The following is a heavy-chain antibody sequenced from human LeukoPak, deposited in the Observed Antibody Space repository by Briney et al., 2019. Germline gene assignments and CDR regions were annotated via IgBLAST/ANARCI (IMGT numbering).Heavy chain of an antibody. CDR1: GGSLSGYY. CDR2: INHSGST. J-gene: IGHJ4*02. Sequence: SETLSLTCAVYGGSLSGYYWSWIRQPPGKGLEWIGEINHSGSTNYNPSLKSRVTISVDTSKNQFSLKLSSVTAADTAVYYCARGSAAMAGWGQGTLVTVSS. V-gene: IGHV4-34*01. CDR3: ARGSAAMAG. D-gene: IGHD5-18*01.